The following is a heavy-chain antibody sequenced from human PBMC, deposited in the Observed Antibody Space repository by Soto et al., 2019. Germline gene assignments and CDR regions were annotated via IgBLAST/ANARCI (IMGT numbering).Heavy chain of an antibody. V-gene: IGHV4-4*07. CDR2: VYSSGRA. CDR1: GGSMNGFY. J-gene: IGHJ3*02. Sequence: SETLSLTCTVSGGSMNGFYWNWIRQPAGGGLEWIGRVYSSGRADYIPSLKSRITMSVDTSKNQFYLNLRFVTAADTAVYFCATDKSAAADIWGHGTMLTVSS. CDR3: ATDKSAAADI. D-gene: IGHD6-13*01.